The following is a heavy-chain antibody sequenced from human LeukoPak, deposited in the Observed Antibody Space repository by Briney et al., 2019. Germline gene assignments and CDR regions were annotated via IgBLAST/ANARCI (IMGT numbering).Heavy chain of an antibody. D-gene: IGHD6-13*01. CDR3: ARDKGGSSSLDY. Sequence: SETVSLTCSVSSGSIRSYYWNWIRQPAGQGLEWIGRIYSTGSTNYSPSLKSRVTMSIDTSKKQFSLKVNSVTAADTAAYYCARDKGGSSSLDYWGQGTLVTVSS. J-gene: IGHJ4*02. V-gene: IGHV4-4*07. CDR2: IYSTGST. CDR1: SGSIRSYY.